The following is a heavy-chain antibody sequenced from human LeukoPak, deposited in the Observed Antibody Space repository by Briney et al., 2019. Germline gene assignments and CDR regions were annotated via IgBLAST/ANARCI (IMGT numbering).Heavy chain of an antibody. D-gene: IGHD6-13*01. Sequence: PSETLSLTCTVSGGSISSYYWSWIRQPPGKGLEWIGYIYYSGSTNYNPSLKSRVTISVDTSKNQFSLKLSSVTAADTAVYYCARGGGESPRTGLPYSSSLFGWFDPWGQGTLVTVSS. CDR3: ARGGGESPRTGLPYSSSLFGWFDP. V-gene: IGHV4-59*01. CDR2: IYYSGST. J-gene: IGHJ5*02. CDR1: GGSISSYY.